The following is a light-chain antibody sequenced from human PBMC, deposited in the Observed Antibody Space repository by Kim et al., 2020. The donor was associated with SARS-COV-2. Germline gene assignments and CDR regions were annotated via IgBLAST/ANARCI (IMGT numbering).Light chain of an antibody. CDR1: QSVSAI. CDR3: QQYKDWPRT. V-gene: IGKV3-15*01. J-gene: IGKJ1*01. Sequence: VSPGRRGTLSSRASQSVSAILAWYQHIPSQAPELLIYGASTTATGIPTRFSGSGSGTGFTLTISSLQSEDFGVFYCQQYKDWPRTFGQGTKVDIK. CDR2: GAS.